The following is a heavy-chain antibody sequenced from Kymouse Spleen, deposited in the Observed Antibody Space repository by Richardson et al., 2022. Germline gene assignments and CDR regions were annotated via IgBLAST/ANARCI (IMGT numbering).Heavy chain of an antibody. CDR1: GGSISSSSYY. Sequence: QLQLQESGPGLVKPSETLSLTCTVSGGSISSSSYYWGWIRQPPGKGLEWIGSIYYSGSTYYNPSLKSRVTISVDTSKNQFSLKLSSVTAADTAVYYCARPHYYGSGSYYPYYYYYGMDVWGQGTTVTVSS. CDR3: ARPHYYGSGSYYPYYYYYGMDV. J-gene: IGHJ6*02. D-gene: IGHD3-10*01. V-gene: IGHV4-39*01. CDR2: IYYSGST.